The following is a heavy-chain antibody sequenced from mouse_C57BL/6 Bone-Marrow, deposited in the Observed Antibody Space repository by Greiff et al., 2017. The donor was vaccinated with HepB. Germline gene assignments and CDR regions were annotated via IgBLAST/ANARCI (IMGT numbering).Heavy chain of an antibody. CDR2: IDPANGNT. CDR3: AGAYYSNWDAMDY. CDR1: GFNIKNTY. Sequence: VQLKESVAELVRPGASVKLSCTASGFNIKNTYMHWVKQRPEQGLEWIGRIDPANGNTKYAPKFQGKATITADTSSNTAYLQLSSLTSEDTAIYYCAGAYYSNWDAMDYWGQGTSVTVSS. J-gene: IGHJ4*01. D-gene: IGHD2-5*01. V-gene: IGHV14-3*01.